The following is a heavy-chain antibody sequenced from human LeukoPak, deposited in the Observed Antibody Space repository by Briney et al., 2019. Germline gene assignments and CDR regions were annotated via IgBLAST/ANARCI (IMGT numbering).Heavy chain of an antibody. CDR3: GKTDIYFNPIDY. CDR1: GGSISSSYYY. V-gene: IGHV4-39*01. D-gene: IGHD3-9*01. J-gene: IGHJ4*02. CDR2: IYYSGST. Sequence: SETLSLTCTVSGGSISSSYYYWGWIRQPPGKGLEWIGTIYYSGSTHYNPSLKSRVTISVDTSKNQFSLKLSSVTAADTAVYYCGKTDIYFNPIDYWGPGSLVTVSS.